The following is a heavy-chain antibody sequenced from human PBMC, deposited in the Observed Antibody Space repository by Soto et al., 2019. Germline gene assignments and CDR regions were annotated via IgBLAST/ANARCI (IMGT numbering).Heavy chain of an antibody. Sequence: GGSLRLSCAAPGFTFSSYGMHWVRQAPGKGLEWVAVISYDGSNKYYADSVKGRFTISRDNSKNTLYLQMNSLRAEDTAVYYCAKDAIAAAVVPVYFDYWGQGTLVTVSS. D-gene: IGHD6-13*01. CDR1: GFTFSSYG. J-gene: IGHJ4*02. CDR3: AKDAIAAAVVPVYFDY. CDR2: ISYDGSNK. V-gene: IGHV3-30*18.